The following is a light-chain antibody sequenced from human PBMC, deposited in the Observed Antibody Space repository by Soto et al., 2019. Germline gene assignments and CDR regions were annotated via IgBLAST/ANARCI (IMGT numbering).Light chain of an antibody. V-gene: IGLV1-40*01. Sequence: QAVLTQPPSVSGAPGQRVTFSCTGGSSNIGAGYDVHWYQQLPGTAPKLLIYGNSNRPSGVLDRFSGSKSGTSASLAITGLQAEDEADYYCQSYDSSLSGVFGGGTKLTVL. J-gene: IGLJ2*01. CDR2: GNS. CDR3: QSYDSSLSGV. CDR1: SSNIGAGYD.